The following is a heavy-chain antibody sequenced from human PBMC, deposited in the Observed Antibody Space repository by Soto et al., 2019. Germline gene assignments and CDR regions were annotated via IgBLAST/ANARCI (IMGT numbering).Heavy chain of an antibody. CDR3: ARALYYYDNSGLAY. J-gene: IGHJ4*02. CDR1: GYTFTSYG. Sequence: QVRLEQSGPEVKKTGASVKVSCKASGYTFTSYGISWVRQAPGQGLEWMGWINIYSGDANYAQSFQDRVNKARDTSTNPIYNGMRTLKSDGPAVYYCARALYYYDNSGLAYWGQGTLVTVSS. D-gene: IGHD3-22*01. CDR2: INIYSGDA. V-gene: IGHV1-18*01.